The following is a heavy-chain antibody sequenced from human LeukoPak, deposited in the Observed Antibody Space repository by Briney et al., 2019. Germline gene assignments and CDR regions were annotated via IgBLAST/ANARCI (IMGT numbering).Heavy chain of an antibody. CDR1: GFTVSSNY. D-gene: IGHD4-17*01. CDR2: IYSGGST. J-gene: IGHJ4*02. V-gene: IGHV3-66*01. Sequence: GGSLRLSCAASGFTVSSNYMSWVRQAPGKGLEWVSVIYSGGSTYYADSVKGRFTTSRDNSKNTLYLQMNSLRAEDTAVYYCARVTGDYLFDYWGQGTLVTVSS. CDR3: ARVTGDYLFDY.